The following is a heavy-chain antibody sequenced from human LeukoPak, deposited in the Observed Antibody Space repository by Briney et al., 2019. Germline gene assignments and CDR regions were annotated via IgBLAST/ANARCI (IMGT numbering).Heavy chain of an antibody. CDR1: GFTFSDHF. Sequence: GGSLRLSCAASGFTFSDHFMTWIRQAQGKGLEWVSYISSRGTTIYYADFVKGRFTISRDNAKNSLNLQMNSLRADDTAVYYCARGRPYYYYAMDVWGQGTTVTVSS. CDR3: ARGRPYYYYAMDV. CDR2: ISSRGTTI. D-gene: IGHD6-25*01. J-gene: IGHJ6*02. V-gene: IGHV3-11*01.